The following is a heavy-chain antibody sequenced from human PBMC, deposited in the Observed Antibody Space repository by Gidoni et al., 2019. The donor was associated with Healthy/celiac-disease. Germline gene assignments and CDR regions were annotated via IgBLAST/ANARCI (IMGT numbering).Heavy chain of an antibody. V-gene: IGHV3-23*04. CDR2: ISGSGGST. Sequence: EVQLVESGGGLVQPGGSLRLSCAASGFPFSSYAMSWVRQAPGKGLEWVSAISGSGGSTYYADSVKGRFTISRDNSKNTLYLQMNSLRAEDTAVYYCASYSPNYYDSSGYRDYWGQGTLVTVSS. D-gene: IGHD3-22*01. CDR1: GFPFSSYA. J-gene: IGHJ4*02. CDR3: ASYSPNYYDSSGYRDY.